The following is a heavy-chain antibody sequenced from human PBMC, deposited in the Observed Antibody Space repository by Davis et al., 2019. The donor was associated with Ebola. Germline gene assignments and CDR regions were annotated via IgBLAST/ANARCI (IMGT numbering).Heavy chain of an antibody. J-gene: IGHJ4*02. CDR3: ARRRLSFEAIDY. Sequence: MPSETLSLTCTVSGGSISSNNYYWGWIRQPPGEGLEWIGSIYYRGTTYYTPSLKSRVTISVDTSKNQFSLKLSSVSAADTAVYYCARRRLSFEAIDYWGQGTLVTVSS. D-gene: IGHD1-26*01. CDR2: IYYRGTT. V-gene: IGHV4-39*01. CDR1: GGSISSNNYY.